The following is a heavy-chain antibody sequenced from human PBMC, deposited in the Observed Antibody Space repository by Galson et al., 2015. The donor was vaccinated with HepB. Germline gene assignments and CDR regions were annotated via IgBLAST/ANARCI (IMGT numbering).Heavy chain of an antibody. V-gene: IGHV3-7*03. Sequence: SLRLSCAVSGFTFSSFWMSWVRQAPGKGLEWVANIKEDGSEKYYVDSVKGRFTISRDNAENSLYLQMNSLRAGDTAVYYCARSDGNGYVAYWGQGTLVTVSS. CDR2: IKEDGSEK. J-gene: IGHJ4*02. D-gene: IGHD3-22*01. CDR1: GFTFSSFW. CDR3: ARSDGNGYVAY.